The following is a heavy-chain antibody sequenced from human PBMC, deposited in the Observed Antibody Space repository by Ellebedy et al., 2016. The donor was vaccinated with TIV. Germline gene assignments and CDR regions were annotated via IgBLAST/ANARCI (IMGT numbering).Heavy chain of an antibody. CDR2: IKQDGSEE. V-gene: IGHV3-7*01. CDR3: VRDTFTSGWFP. Sequence: PGGSLRLSCAASGFTFSNYWMARVRKAPGKGLEWVANIKQDGSEEYYVHSVKGRFTISSDNAKNSLYLQMNSLRAEDTALYYCVRDTFTSGWFPWGPGTLVTVSS. D-gene: IGHD6-19*01. J-gene: IGHJ5*02. CDR1: GFTFSNYW.